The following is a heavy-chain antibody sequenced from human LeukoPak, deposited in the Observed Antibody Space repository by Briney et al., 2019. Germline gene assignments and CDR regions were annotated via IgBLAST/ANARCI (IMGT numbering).Heavy chain of an antibody. Sequence: GASVKVSCKVSGYTLTELSMHWVRQAPGKGLEWMGGFDPEDGETIYAQKFQGRVTMTEDTSTDTAYMELRSLRSDDTAVYYCARGGSYFFYSDYWGQGTLVTVSS. V-gene: IGHV1-24*01. CDR1: GYTLTELS. D-gene: IGHD1-26*01. CDR2: FDPEDGET. CDR3: ARGGSYFFYSDY. J-gene: IGHJ4*02.